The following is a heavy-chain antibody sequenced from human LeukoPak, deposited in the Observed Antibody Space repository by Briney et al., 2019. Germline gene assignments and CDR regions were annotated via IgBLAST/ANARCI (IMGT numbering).Heavy chain of an antibody. CDR3: ARNYYGSGSRAFDI. CDR2: IYSGGST. J-gene: IGHJ3*02. Sequence: GGSLRLSCAASGFTVSSDYKSWVRQAPGKGLEWVSIIYSGGSTYYADSVKGRFTISRDNSKNTLYLQMNSLRAEDTAVYYCARNYYGSGSRAFDIWGQGTMVTVSS. V-gene: IGHV3-53*01. D-gene: IGHD3-10*01. CDR1: GFTVSSDY.